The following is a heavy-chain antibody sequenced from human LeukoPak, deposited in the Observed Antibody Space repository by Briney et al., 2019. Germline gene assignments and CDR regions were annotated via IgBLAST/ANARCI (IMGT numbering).Heavy chain of an antibody. V-gene: IGHV1-18*01. D-gene: IGHD1-26*01. CDR3: ARDTMYSGSYLYFDY. CDR1: GYTFTSYG. CDR2: ISAYNGNI. Sequence: ASVKVSCKASGYTFTSYGISWVRQAPGQGLEWMGWISAYNGNIKYAQKFQGRVTMTTDTSTSTAYMELGSLRSDDTAVYYCARDTMYSGSYLYFDYWGQGTLVTVSS. J-gene: IGHJ4*02.